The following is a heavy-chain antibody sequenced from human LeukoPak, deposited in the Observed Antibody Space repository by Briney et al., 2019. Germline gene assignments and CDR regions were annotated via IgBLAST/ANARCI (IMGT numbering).Heavy chain of an antibody. CDR1: GGTFSSYT. J-gene: IGHJ6*04. V-gene: IGHV1-69*06. CDR2: IIPIFGTA. Sequence: SAKVSCKASGGTFSSYTISWVRQAPGQGLEWMGGIIPIFGTANYAQKFQGRVTITADKSTSTAYMELSSLRSEDTAVYYCARDRFYGAPGYYYGMDVWGKGTTVTVSS. CDR3: ARDRFYGAPGYYYGMDV. D-gene: IGHD4/OR15-4a*01.